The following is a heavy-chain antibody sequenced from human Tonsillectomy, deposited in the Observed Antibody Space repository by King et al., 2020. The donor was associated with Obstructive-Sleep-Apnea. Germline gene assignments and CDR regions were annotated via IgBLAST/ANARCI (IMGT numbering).Heavy chain of an antibody. D-gene: IGHD2-15*01. CDR3: SKDGVVAASYAFDI. CDR2: ISWNSGSI. CDR1: GFTFDDYA. V-gene: IGHV3-9*01. Sequence: VQLVESGGGLVQPGRSLRLSCAASGFTFDDYAMHWVRQAPGKGLEWVSGISWNSGSIGYADSVKGRFTISRDNAKNSLYLQMNRLRAEDTALYYCSKDGVVAASYAFDIWGQGTMVTVSS. J-gene: IGHJ3*02.